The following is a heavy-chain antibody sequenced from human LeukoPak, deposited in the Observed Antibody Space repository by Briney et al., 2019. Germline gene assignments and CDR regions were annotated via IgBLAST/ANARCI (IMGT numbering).Heavy chain of an antibody. CDR3: ARGGVGATTYVWFDP. CDR2: INASGGST. V-gene: IGHV1-46*01. J-gene: IGHJ5*02. CDR1: GYTFTNYY. D-gene: IGHD1-26*01. Sequence: ASVKVSCKASGYTFTNYYIHWVRQAPGQGLECMGLINASGGSTSYAQKFQGRVTMTRDMSTSTGYMELSSLRSEDTAVYYCARGGVGATTYVWFDPWGQGTLVTVSS.